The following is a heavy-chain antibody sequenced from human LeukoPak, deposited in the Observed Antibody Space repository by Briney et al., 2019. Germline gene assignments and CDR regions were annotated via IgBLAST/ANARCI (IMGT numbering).Heavy chain of an antibody. Sequence: SETLSLTCAVYGGSFSGYYWSWIRQPPGKGLEWIGYIYYSGSTNYNPSLKSRVYISLDTSKNQFSLKLSSVTAADTAVYYCARDHGDNFDYWGQGTLVTVSS. CDR3: ARDHGDNFDY. J-gene: IGHJ4*02. CDR2: IYYSGST. D-gene: IGHD4-17*01. CDR1: GGSFSGYY. V-gene: IGHV4-59*01.